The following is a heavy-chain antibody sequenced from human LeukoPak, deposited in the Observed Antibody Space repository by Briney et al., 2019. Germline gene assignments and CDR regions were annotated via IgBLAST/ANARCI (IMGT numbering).Heavy chain of an antibody. CDR1: GYTFTSYG. Sequence: ASVKVSCKASGYTFTSYGISWVRQAPGQGLEWMGWISVYNGNTNYAQKLQGRVTMTTDTSTSTAYMELRSLRSDDTAVYYCAREGDYYDTSGTLDYWGQGTLVTVSS. D-gene: IGHD3-22*01. V-gene: IGHV1-18*01. J-gene: IGHJ4*02. CDR3: AREGDYYDTSGTLDY. CDR2: ISVYNGNT.